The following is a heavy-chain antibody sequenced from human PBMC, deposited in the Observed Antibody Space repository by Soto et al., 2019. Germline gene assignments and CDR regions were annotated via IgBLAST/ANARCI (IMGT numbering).Heavy chain of an antibody. Sequence: PGGSLRLSGAASGFKLRNYAMSWVRQAPGQGLEWVSLISATGGVTYYAASVKGRFTISRDNSHNTLYLQVHSLTAEDTAVYYCAKDRRAGGNSAFYFDFWGQGAQVTVSS. CDR2: ISATGGVT. CDR1: GFKLRNYA. CDR3: AKDRRAGGNSAFYFDF. J-gene: IGHJ4*02. V-gene: IGHV3-23*01. D-gene: IGHD3-16*01.